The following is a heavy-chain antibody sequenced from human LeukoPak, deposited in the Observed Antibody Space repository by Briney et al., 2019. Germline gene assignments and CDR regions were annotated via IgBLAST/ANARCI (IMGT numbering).Heavy chain of an antibody. CDR1: GITFNTYA. V-gene: IGHV3-30-3*01. Sequence: GGSLRLSCAASGITFNTYAMHWVRQAPGKGLEWVAAISYDGSIKQYAGSVEGRFTVSRDNSKNTLYLQMDSLRAEDTAVYYCARDISGGGYDYWGQGTLVTVSS. D-gene: IGHD5-12*01. CDR2: ISYDGSIK. CDR3: ARDISGGGYDY. J-gene: IGHJ4*02.